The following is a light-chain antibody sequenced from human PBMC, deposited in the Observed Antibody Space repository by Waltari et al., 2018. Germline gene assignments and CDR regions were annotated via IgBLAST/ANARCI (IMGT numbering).Light chain of an antibody. J-gene: IGLJ1*01. CDR1: SSDAGGYNS. CDR3: SSYRSSSPHV. Sequence: ALPQPASVSGSPGQSITISCIGTSSDAGGYNSVSWYQQYPGKAPKPMIYDVSYRPSGVSKRFSGSKSGNTASMTISELQAEDEADYYCSSYRSSSPHVFGTGTKVTVL. V-gene: IGLV2-14*03. CDR2: DVS.